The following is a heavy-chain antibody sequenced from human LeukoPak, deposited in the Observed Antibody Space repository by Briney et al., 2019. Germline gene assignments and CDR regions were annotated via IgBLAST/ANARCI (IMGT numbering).Heavy chain of an antibody. Sequence: TSATLSLTCAVYGGSVSGYYWGWTRQPPRNGLEWNGEINHSGSTNYNPSLKSRVTISVDTSKNQFSLKLSSVTAADTAVYYCARGAFVVVPAASPGRWFDPWGQGTLVTVSS. D-gene: IGHD2-2*01. V-gene: IGHV4-34*01. J-gene: IGHJ5*02. CDR3: ARGAFVVVPAASPGRWFDP. CDR2: INHSGST. CDR1: GGSVSGYY.